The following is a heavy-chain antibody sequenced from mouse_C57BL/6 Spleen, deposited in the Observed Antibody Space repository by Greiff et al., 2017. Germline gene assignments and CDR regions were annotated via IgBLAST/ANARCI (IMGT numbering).Heavy chain of an antibody. Sequence: VQLQESGAELAKPGASVKLSCKASGYTFTSYWMHWVKQRPGQGLEWIGYINPSSGYTKYNQKFKDKATLTADKSSSTAYMQLSSLTYEDSAVYDCSKCTNNYGAYWGQGTLLTVSA. CDR2: INPSSGYT. D-gene: IGHD2-12*01. CDR1: GYTFTSYW. J-gene: IGHJ3*01. V-gene: IGHV1-7*01. CDR3: SKCTNNYGAY.